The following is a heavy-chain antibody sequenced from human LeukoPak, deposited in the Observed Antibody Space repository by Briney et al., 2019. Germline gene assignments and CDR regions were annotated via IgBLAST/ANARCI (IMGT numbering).Heavy chain of an antibody. CDR3: ARESDSVAAFYYYYYMDV. D-gene: IGHD6-19*01. J-gene: IGHJ6*03. CDR2: INWSGGST. Sequence: GSLRLSCAASGFTFDDYGMSWVRQAPGKGLEWVSGINWSGGSTGYTDTVKGRFTISRDNANNSLYLQMNSLRAEDTAVYYCARESDSVAAFYYYYYMDVWGKGTTVTISS. CDR1: GFTFDDYG. V-gene: IGHV3-20*04.